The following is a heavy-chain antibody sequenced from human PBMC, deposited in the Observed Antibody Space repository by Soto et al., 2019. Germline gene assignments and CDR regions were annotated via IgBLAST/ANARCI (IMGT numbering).Heavy chain of an antibody. CDR2: ISYDGNNK. J-gene: IGHJ6*02. CDR1: GFILSTYA. V-gene: IGHV3-30-3*01. Sequence: QVQLVESGGGVVQPGRSLRLSCAAPGFILSTYAMYWVRQAPGKGLEWVAVISYDGNNKYYADSVKGRFTISRDNSKNTLYLQMNSLRAEDTAVYYCARAGCDGGSCYTLVGLRYGMDVWGQGTTVTVSS. CDR3: ARAGCDGGSCYTLVGLRYGMDV. D-gene: IGHD2-15*01.